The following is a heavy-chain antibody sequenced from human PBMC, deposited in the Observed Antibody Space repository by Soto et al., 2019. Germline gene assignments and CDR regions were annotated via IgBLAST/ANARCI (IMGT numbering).Heavy chain of an antibody. CDR2: IYYSGST. D-gene: IGHD6-13*01. Sequence: KTSETLSLTCTVSGGSISSYYWSWIRQPPGKGLEWIGYIYYSGSTNYNPSLKSRVTISVDTSKNQFSLKLSSVTAADTAVYYCARDSGRIAAANYYYYGMDVWGQGTTVTVSS. V-gene: IGHV4-59*01. J-gene: IGHJ6*02. CDR1: GGSISSYY. CDR3: ARDSGRIAAANYYYYGMDV.